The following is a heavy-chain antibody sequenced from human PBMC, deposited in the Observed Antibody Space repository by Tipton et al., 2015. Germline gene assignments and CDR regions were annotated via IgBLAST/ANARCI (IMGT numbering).Heavy chain of an antibody. J-gene: IGHJ3*02. D-gene: IGHD2-15*01. Sequence: TLSLTCTVSGGSISRYYWSWIRQAPGGGLEWIGYIYYIGSTNYNPSLKGRLTMSIDTSKNQFSLNLSSVTAADTAGYYCARTGYCSGGSCYFDAFDIWGRGTMVTVSS. CDR3: ARTGYCSGGSCYFDAFDI. CDR1: GGSISRYY. V-gene: IGHV4-59*01. CDR2: IYYIGST.